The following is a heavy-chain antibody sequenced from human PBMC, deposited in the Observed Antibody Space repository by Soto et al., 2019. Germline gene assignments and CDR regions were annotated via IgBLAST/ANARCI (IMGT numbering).Heavy chain of an antibody. D-gene: IGHD3-10*02. V-gene: IGHV1-69*01. J-gene: IGHJ6*02. CDR1: GGTFNNYA. CDR2: IIPTFGTG. Sequence: QVLLVQSGPEVKKPGSSVKVSCKASGGTFNNYAINWVRQAPGKGLEWMGGIIPTFGTGNHAQKFQGRVTISADESTTTAYMERNCLRSEDTAIYYCASFDGTLVRGGRSSPYEMGVWGQGTAVIVSS. CDR3: ASFDGTLVRGGRSSPYEMGV.